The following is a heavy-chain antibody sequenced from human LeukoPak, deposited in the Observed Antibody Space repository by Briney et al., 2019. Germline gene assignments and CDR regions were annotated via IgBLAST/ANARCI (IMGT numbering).Heavy chain of an antibody. CDR2: VSGSGTTT. D-gene: IGHD6-13*01. J-gene: IGHJ5*02. V-gene: IGHV3-23*01. CDR1: GFTFSSYA. CDR3: AKGRIAAASTNWFDP. Sequence: GGSLRLSCATSGFTFSSYAMNWVRQAPGKGLEWVAVVSGSGTTTYYADSVKGRFTISRDNSKNTLYLQMNSLRSEDTAVYYCAKGRIAAASTNWFDPWGQGTLVTVSS.